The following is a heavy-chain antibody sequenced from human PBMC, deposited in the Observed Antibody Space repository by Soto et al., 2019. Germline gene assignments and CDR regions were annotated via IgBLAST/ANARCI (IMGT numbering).Heavy chain of an antibody. CDR2: ISGSGGST. V-gene: IGHV3-23*01. Sequence: PGGSLRLSCAASGFTFSSYAMSWVRQAPGRGLEWVSAISGSGGSTYYADSVKGRFTISRDNSKNTLYLQMNSLRAEDTAVYYCAKPYDFWSGYPYWGQGTQVTVSS. CDR3: AKPYDFWSGYPY. CDR1: GFTFSSYA. J-gene: IGHJ4*02. D-gene: IGHD3-3*01.